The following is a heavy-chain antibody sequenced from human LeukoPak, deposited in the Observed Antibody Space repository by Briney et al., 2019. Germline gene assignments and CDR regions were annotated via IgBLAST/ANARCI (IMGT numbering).Heavy chain of an antibody. J-gene: IGHJ4*02. Sequence: PGGSLRLSCAASGFPVSSNYMSWVRQAPGKGLEWVSVIYSGGSTYYADSVKGRFTISRDNSKNTLYLQMNSLRAEDTAVYYCAANVDTAGYFDYWGQGTLVTVSS. V-gene: IGHV3-53*01. CDR3: AANVDTAGYFDY. D-gene: IGHD5-18*01. CDR2: IYSGGST. CDR1: GFPVSSNY.